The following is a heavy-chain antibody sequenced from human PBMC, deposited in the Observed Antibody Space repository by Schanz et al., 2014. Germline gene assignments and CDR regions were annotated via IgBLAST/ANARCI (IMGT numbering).Heavy chain of an antibody. Sequence: EVQLLESGGGLVQPGGSLRLSCAASGFTFSSYAMSWVRQAPGKGLEWVSAISGTGSTPYYADSVKGRYTISRDNSKNTLYLQMNSLRAEDTAIYYRAKGRTVWSGGDRKYYFDYWGQGTLVTVSS. V-gene: IGHV3-23*01. D-gene: IGHD3-3*01. CDR3: AKGRTVWSGGDRKYYFDY. CDR2: ISGTGSTP. J-gene: IGHJ4*02. CDR1: GFTFSSYA.